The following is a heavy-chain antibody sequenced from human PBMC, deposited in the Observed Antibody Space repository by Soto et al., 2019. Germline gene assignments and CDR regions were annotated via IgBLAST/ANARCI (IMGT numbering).Heavy chain of an antibody. CDR3: AKTPTGYYNS. CDR1: GGSIRGSDDY. J-gene: IGHJ4*02. CDR2: VFYTGSA. D-gene: IGHD1-26*01. V-gene: IGHV4-39*02. Sequence: QLHLQESGPRLVKPSETLSLTCSVSGGSIRGSDDYWGWIRQSQGKGLEYIGSVFYTGSAYYNPSFKRRVSIVADTSTNRFFLNLKSVTATDTGVYYCAKTPTGYYNSWGQGILVTVSS.